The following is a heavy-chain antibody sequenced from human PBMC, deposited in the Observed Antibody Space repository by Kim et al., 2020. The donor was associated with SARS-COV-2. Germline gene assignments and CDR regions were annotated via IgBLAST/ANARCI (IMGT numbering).Heavy chain of an antibody. V-gene: IGHV3-23*01. J-gene: IGHJ4*02. Sequence: TYYEGSEKGRFTISRDNSTNTLFLQMNSLRAEDTAIYYCAKDTGSRSFDYWGQGTLLTVSS. CDR2: T. CDR3: AKDTGSRSFDY. D-gene: IGHD2-15*01.